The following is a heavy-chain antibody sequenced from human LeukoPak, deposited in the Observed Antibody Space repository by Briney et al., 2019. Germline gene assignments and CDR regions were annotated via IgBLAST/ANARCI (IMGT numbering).Heavy chain of an antibody. Sequence: GGSLRLSCAASGFTFSSYAMSWVRQAPGKGLEWVSAISGRGGSTYYADSVKGRFTISRDNSKNTLYLQMNSLRAEDTAVYYCAKDRYCSSTSCYEDYWGQGTLVTVSS. CDR1: GFTFSSYA. CDR2: ISGRGGST. V-gene: IGHV3-23*01. D-gene: IGHD2-2*01. CDR3: AKDRYCSSTSCYEDY. J-gene: IGHJ4*02.